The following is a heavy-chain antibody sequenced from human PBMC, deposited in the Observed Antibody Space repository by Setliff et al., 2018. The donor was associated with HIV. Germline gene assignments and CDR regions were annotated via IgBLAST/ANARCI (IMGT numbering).Heavy chain of an antibody. CDR2: LSPNGTTE. V-gene: IGHV3-30*04. CDR3: ARLHYYGSASF. J-gene: IGHJ4*02. Sequence: LSLSCAGSAVTFSIHAIHWVRQAPGKGLEWVSALSPNGTTEYYASFAKGRFTISRDRSDNTVYLQMNGLRPGDTAVYYCARLHYYGSASFWGQGTLVTVSS. CDR1: AVTFSIHA. D-gene: IGHD6-19*01.